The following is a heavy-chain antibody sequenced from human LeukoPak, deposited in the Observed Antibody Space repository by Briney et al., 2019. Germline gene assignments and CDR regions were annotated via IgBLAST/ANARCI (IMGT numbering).Heavy chain of an antibody. V-gene: IGHV3-15*01. CDR2: IKSKTDGETT. D-gene: IGHD4-17*01. Sequence: GGSLRLSCAASGLTFNDAWMTWVRQAPGKGLEWVGRIKSKTDGETTDYAAPVKARFTISRDDSKNTLFLQMNSLKTEDTAVYFCTTHGGDYPTYWGQGTLVTVSS. CDR3: TTHGGDYPTY. J-gene: IGHJ4*02. CDR1: GLTFNDAW.